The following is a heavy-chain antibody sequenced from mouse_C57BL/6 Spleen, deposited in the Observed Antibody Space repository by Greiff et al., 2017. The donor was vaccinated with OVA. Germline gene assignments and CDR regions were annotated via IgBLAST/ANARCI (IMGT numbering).Heavy chain of an antibody. Sequence: VQLVESGAELVKPGASVKISCKASGYAFSSYWMNWVKQRPGKGLEWIGQIYPGDGDTNYNGKFKGKATLTADKSSSTAYMQLSSLTSEDSAVYFCAREITTVVATGFDYWGQGTTLTVSS. CDR2: IYPGDGDT. CDR3: AREITTVVATGFDY. V-gene: IGHV1-80*01. D-gene: IGHD1-1*01. CDR1: GYAFSSYW. J-gene: IGHJ2*01.